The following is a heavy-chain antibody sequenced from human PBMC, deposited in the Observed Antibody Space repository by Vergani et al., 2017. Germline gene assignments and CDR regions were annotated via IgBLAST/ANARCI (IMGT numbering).Heavy chain of an antibody. D-gene: IGHD3/OR15-3a*01. CDR1: GYTFTAYY. CDR2: ISPDGFST. V-gene: IGHV1-46*03. Sequence: QVQLVQSGAEVGKPGASVKISCKASGYTFTAYYIHWVRQAPEQGLEWVGVISPDGFSTFYAQKFQGRVTITRDTSTSTVYVEVTSLRSDDTAVYYCAREPPRTGFFDHWGQGTLVTVSS. CDR3: AREPPRTGFFDH. J-gene: IGHJ4*02.